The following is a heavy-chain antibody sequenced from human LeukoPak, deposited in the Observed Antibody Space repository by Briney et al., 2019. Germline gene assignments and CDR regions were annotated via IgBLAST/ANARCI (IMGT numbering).Heavy chain of an antibody. J-gene: IGHJ4*02. CDR1: GGSINSYY. V-gene: IGHV4-59*01. CDR2: IDYSGNT. D-gene: IGHD6-19*01. Sequence: PSETLSLTCTVSGGSINSYYWSWVRQPPGKALEWTGYIDYSGNTIYSPSLKSRVTISVDTSKNQFSLKLSSVTAADTAVYYCARGGGWSPYYFDYWGQGTLVAVSS. CDR3: ARGGGWSPYYFDY.